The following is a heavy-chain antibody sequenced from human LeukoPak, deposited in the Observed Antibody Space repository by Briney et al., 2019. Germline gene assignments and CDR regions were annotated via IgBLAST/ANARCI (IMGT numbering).Heavy chain of an antibody. CDR3: ARDRGYSSSWGGFDF. D-gene: IGHD6-13*01. CDR2: ISYSGST. V-gene: IGHV4-59*01. J-gene: IGHJ4*02. Sequence: KPSETLSLTCTVSGASISTYYWSWIRQSPEKGLEWIAHISYSGSTYYSPSLKSRVTISVDTSKNQFSLKLRSVTAADTAVYYCARDRGYSSSWGGFDFWGQGTLVTVSS. CDR1: GASISTYY.